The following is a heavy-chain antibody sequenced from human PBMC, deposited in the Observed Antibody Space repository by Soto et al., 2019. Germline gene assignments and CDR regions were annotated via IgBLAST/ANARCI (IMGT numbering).Heavy chain of an antibody. J-gene: IGHJ5*02. CDR1: GYTFTSYG. CDR2: ISAYNGKT. D-gene: IGHD2-15*01. CDR3: ASVSGFAAPPHH. V-gene: IGHV1-18*01. Sequence: VAAVHVSFKCSGYTFTSYGISWVRQAPGQGLEWMGWISAYNGKTNYAQKLQGRVTMTTDTSTSTAYMELRSLRSDDTAVYYCASVSGFAAPPHHWGPGTLVTLSS.